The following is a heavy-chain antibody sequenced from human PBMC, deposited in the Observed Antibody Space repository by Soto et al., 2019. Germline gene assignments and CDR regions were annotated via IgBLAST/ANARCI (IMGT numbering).Heavy chain of an antibody. CDR3: ARGNYYDSSGYYLGIDY. V-gene: IGHV3-48*03. J-gene: IGHJ4*02. D-gene: IGHD3-22*01. CDR2: ISSSGSTI. Sequence: GGSLRLSCAASGFTFSSYEMNWVRQAPVKVLEWVSYISSSGSTIYYADSLKVRFTISRDNAKNSLYLQMNSLRAEDTAVYYCARGNYYDSSGYYLGIDYWGQGTLVTVSS. CDR1: GFTFSSYE.